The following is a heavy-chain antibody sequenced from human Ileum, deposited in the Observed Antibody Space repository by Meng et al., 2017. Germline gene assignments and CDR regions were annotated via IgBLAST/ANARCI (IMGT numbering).Heavy chain of an antibody. Sequence: QQGGPRLCTPSESLSLTCTGYGASFTGYSWAWIRQSPGKGLEWIGEVNHDGGTNYSPSLKSRVIISIDTSKNQFSLKLTAVTATDAAVYYCAREGSWFGADYWGQGTLVTVSS. D-gene: IGHD3-10*01. CDR1: GASFTGYS. CDR3: AREGSWFGADY. V-gene: IGHV4-34*02. CDR2: VNHDGGT. J-gene: IGHJ4*02.